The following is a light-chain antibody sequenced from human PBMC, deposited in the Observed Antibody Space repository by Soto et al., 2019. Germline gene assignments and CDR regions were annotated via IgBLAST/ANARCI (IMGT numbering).Light chain of an antibody. V-gene: IGLV1-51*01. CDR2: DNN. CDR3: GTWDSSLSAPV. J-gene: IGLJ2*01. Sequence: QSVLTQPPSVSAAPGQEVTISCSGSSSNIGNNYVSWYQQLPGTAPKLLIYDNNKRPSGIPDRFSGSKSGTSATLGITGLQTGDEADYYCGTWDSSLSAPVFGGGTQLTVL. CDR1: SSNIGNNY.